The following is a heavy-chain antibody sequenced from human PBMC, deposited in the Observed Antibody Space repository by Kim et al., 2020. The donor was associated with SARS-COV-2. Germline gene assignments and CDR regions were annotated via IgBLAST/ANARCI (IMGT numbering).Heavy chain of an antibody. D-gene: IGHD6-19*01. Sequence: KTHADSARGRFTISRDDAKNSVYLQMNSLGADDMAVYYCARVGWSGWPEEYWGQGTLVAVSS. CDR3: ARVGWSGWPEEY. J-gene: IGHJ4*02. V-gene: IGHV3-7*01. CDR2: K.